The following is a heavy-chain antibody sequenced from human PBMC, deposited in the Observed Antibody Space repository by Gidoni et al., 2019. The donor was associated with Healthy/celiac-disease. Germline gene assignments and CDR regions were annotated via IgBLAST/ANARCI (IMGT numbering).Heavy chain of an antibody. CDR3: ARVGYGDYWYFDL. Sequence: EVQLVESGGGLVQPGGSLRLPCAASGFTFSSYWMSWVRQAPGKGLEWVANIKQDGSEKYYVDSVKGRFTISRDNAKNSLYLQMNSLRAEDTAVYYCARVGYGDYWYFDLWGRGTLVTVSS. J-gene: IGHJ2*01. CDR2: IKQDGSEK. V-gene: IGHV3-7*03. D-gene: IGHD4-17*01. CDR1: GFTFSSYW.